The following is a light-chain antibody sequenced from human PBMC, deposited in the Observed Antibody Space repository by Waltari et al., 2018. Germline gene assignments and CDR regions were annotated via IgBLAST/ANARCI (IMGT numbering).Light chain of an antibody. J-gene: IGLJ3*02. CDR3: QTWGTDSRV. CDR2: LNSDGSH. CDR1: GGHSGNA. Sequence: QLVLTQSPSASASLGASVKLTCTLSGGHSGNAIAWHQQQPEKGPRYLMKLNSDGSHHKGDGIPDRFSGSISGAERYLSISSVQSEDEADYYCQTWGTDSRVFGGGTKLTVL. V-gene: IGLV4-69*01.